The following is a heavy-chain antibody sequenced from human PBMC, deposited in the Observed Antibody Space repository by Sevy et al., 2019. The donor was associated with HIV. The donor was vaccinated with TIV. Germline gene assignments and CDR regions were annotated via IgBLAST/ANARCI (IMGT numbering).Heavy chain of an antibody. Sequence: GGSLRLSCAASGFTFSSYGMHWVRQAPGKGLEWVAIIRYDGSNKYYADSVKGRFTISRDNSKNTLYLQMNSLRAEDTAVYYCAKDGRLRYYYYYGMDVWGQGTTVTVSS. CDR3: AKDGRLRYYYYYGMDV. CDR2: IRYDGSNK. J-gene: IGHJ6*02. CDR1: GFTFSSYG. V-gene: IGHV3-30*02. D-gene: IGHD4-17*01.